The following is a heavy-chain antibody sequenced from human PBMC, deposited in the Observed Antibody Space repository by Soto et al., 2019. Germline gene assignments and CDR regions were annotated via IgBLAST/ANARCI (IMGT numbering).Heavy chain of an antibody. V-gene: IGHV3-15*01. CDR3: TTYNIVVVPAAIDSDY. D-gene: IGHD2-2*01. CDR2: IKSKTDGGTT. CDR1: GFTFSNAW. Sequence: GGSLRLSCAASGFTFSNAWMSWVRQAPGKGLEWVGRIKSKTDGGTTDYAAPVKGRFTISRDDSKTTLYLKMNSLKTEDTAVYYCTTYNIVVVPAAIDSDYWGQGTLVTVSS. J-gene: IGHJ4*02.